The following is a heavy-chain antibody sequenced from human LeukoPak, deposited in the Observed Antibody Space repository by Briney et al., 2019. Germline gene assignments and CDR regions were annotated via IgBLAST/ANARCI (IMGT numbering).Heavy chain of an antibody. D-gene: IGHD6-19*01. V-gene: IGHV1-24*01. J-gene: IGHJ6*02. Sequence: ASVKVSCKVSGYTLTELSMHWVRQAPGKGLEWMGGFDPEDGETIYAQKFQGRVTMTEDTSTDTAYMELSSLRSEDTAVYYCATSRANSSGWYVGWYYWYGMDVWGQGTTVTVSS. CDR2: FDPEDGET. CDR1: GYTLTELS. CDR3: ATSRANSSGWYVGWYYWYGMDV.